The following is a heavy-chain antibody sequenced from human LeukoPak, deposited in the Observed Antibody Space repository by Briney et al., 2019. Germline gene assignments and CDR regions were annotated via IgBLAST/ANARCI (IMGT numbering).Heavy chain of an antibody. J-gene: IGHJ4*02. Sequence: PGRSLRLSCAASGFTFSSCGMHWVRQAPGKGLEWVAVIWYDGSNKYYADSVKGRFTISRDNSKNTLYLQMNSLRAEDTAVYYCARDFGQQLVLDYWGQGTLVTVSS. D-gene: IGHD6-13*01. V-gene: IGHV3-33*01. CDR2: IWYDGSNK. CDR3: ARDFGQQLVLDY. CDR1: GFTFSSCG.